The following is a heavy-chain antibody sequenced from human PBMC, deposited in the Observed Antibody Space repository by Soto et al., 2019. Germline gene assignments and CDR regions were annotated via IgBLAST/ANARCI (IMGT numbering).Heavy chain of an antibody. J-gene: IGHJ4*02. D-gene: IGHD2-2*01. CDR1: GGSISSSSYY. CDR3: ARLIRCKTTSGYFDY. V-gene: IGHV4-39*01. CDR2: IYYSGTT. Sequence: PSETLSLTCTVSGGSISSSSYYWAWVRQPPGKGLEWIGSIYYSGTTYYNPSLKSRVTISEDTSKNQFSLKLSSVTAADTAFFYCARLIRCKTTSGYFDYWGQGTLVTVSS.